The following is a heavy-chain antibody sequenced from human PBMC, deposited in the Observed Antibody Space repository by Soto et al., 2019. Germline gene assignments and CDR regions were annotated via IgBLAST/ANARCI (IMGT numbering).Heavy chain of an antibody. Sequence: XETLALTCGVSDYSMSSGSSWGWIRQPPGKGLEWIGNIYHSGSTHYNPALKSRVTISVDTSKNQFSLRLKSVTAADTAVYYCTRRGSSGTPVDYWGQGTLVTVSS. J-gene: IGHJ4*02. CDR2: IYHSGST. CDR1: DYSMSSGSS. CDR3: TRRGSSGTPVDY. D-gene: IGHD1-26*01. V-gene: IGHV4-38-2*01.